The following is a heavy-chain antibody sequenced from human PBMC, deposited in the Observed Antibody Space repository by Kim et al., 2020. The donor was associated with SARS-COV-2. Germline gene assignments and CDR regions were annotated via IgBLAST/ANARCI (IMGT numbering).Heavy chain of an antibody. V-gene: IGHV5-51*01. CDR2: IYPGDSDT. D-gene: IGHD3-10*01. CDR3: ARRQYGSGSLSYYYYYGMDV. Sequence: GESLKISCKGSGYSFTSYWIGWVRQMPGKGLEWMGIIYPGDSDTRYSPSFQGQVTTSADKSISTAYLQWSSLKASDTAMYYCARRQYGSGSLSYYYYYGMDVWGQGTTVTVSS. CDR1: GYSFTSYW. J-gene: IGHJ6*02.